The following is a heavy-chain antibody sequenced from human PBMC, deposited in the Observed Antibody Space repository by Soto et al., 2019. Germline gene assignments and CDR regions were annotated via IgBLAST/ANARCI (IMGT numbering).Heavy chain of an antibody. Sequence: PGGSLRLSCAASGFTFSSYAMHWVRQAPGKGLEWVAVITYDGSNKYYADSVKGRFTISRDNAKNSLYLQMNSLRDEDTAVYYCAREGGSIAAAGTDLGYWGQGTLVTVSS. D-gene: IGHD6-13*01. CDR3: AREGGSIAAAGTDLGY. CDR2: ITYDGSNK. J-gene: IGHJ4*02. CDR1: GFTFSSYA. V-gene: IGHV3-30*04.